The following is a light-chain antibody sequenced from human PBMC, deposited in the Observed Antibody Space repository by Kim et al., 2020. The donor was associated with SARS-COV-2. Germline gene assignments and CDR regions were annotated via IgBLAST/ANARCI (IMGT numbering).Light chain of an antibody. CDR1: QSVSSN. CDR3: QQYNNWPPT. V-gene: IGKV3-15*01. CDR2: GAS. J-gene: IGKJ1*01. Sequence: VSPGERATLSCRASQSVSSNLAWYQQKPGQAPRLLIYGASTRATGIPARFSGSGSGTEFTLTISSLQSEDFAFYYCQQYNNWPPTFGQGTKVDIK.